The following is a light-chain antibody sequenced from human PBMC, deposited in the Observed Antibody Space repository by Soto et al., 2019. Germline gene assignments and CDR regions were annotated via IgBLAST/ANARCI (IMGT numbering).Light chain of an antibody. V-gene: IGLV1-40*01. CDR2: GNS. CDR1: SSNIGAGYD. CDR3: QSYYSSLSGLV. Sequence: QSVLTQPPSVSGAPGQRVTISCTGSSSNIGAGYDVHWYQQLPGTAPKLLIYGNSNRPSGVPDRFSGSKSGTSASLAITGLQAEDEADYYCQSYYSSLSGLVFGTGTKLTVL. J-gene: IGLJ1*01.